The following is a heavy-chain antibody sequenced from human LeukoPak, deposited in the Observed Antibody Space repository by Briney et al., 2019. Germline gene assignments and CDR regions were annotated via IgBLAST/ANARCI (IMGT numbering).Heavy chain of an antibody. J-gene: IGHJ6*03. V-gene: IGHV3-48*04. CDR2: ISDSNGAI. Sequence: GGSLRLSCAASEFTFFTYSMNWVRQAPGKGLEWISKISDSNGAIDYADSVKGRFTISRDNAKNSLYLQMNSLRAEDTAVYYCARGFAYNDFWSGYSLTYMDVWGKGTTVTVSS. D-gene: IGHD3-3*01. CDR3: ARGFAYNDFWSGYSLTYMDV. CDR1: EFTFFTYS.